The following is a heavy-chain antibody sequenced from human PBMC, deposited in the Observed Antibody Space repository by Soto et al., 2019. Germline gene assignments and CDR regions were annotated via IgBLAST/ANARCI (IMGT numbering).Heavy chain of an antibody. CDR1: GFTFSSYW. V-gene: IGHV3-74*01. J-gene: IGHJ6*03. D-gene: IGHD3-10*01. Sequence: EVQLVESGGGLVQPGGSLRLSCAASGFTFSSYWMHWVRQAPGKGLVWVSRINSDGRSTNYADSVKGRFTISRDNAKNTVYLQMNSLRGEDTAVYYCARGAGGYYYMDVWGKGTTVTVSS. CDR2: INSDGRST. CDR3: ARGAGGYYYMDV.